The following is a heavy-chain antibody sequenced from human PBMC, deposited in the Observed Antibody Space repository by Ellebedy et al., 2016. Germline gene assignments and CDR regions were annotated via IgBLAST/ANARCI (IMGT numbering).Heavy chain of an antibody. J-gene: IGHJ6*02. D-gene: IGHD4-11*01. Sequence: GESLKISCKGSGYSFTSYWIGWVRQMPGKGLEWMGIIYPGDSDTRYSPSFQGQVTISADKSISTAYLQWSSLKASDTAMYYCARATTVTTTRRYYYGMDVWGQGTTVTVSS. CDR1: GYSFTSYW. CDR2: IYPGDSDT. CDR3: ARATTVTTTRRYYYGMDV. V-gene: IGHV5-51*01.